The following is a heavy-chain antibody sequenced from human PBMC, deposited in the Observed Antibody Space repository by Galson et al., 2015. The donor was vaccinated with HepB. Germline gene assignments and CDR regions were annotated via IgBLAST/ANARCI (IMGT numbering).Heavy chain of an antibody. D-gene: IGHD3-10*01. CDR1: GFTFSSYG. J-gene: IGHJ4*02. V-gene: IGHV3-33*08. CDR3: ARGSYFPSLGELYCFDC. Sequence: SLRLSCAASGFTFSSYGMHWVRQAPGKGLEWVAVIWYDGSNKYYGDSVKGRFTIARDNSKHTLYLQMNSLRAEDTAVYYCARGSYFPSLGELYCFDCWGQGTLVTVSS. CDR2: IWYDGSNK.